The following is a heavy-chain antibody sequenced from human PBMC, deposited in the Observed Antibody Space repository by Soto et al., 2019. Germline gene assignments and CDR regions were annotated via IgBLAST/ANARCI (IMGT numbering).Heavy chain of an antibody. Sequence: QVQLVQSGAEVKKPGASVKVSCKASGYTFTSYAMHWVRQAPGQRLEWMGWINAGNGNTKYSQKFQGRVTITRDTSASTAYMELSSLRSEDTAVYYCARDYYDSSGYYPLDYWGQGTLVTVSS. J-gene: IGHJ4*02. CDR1: GYTFTSYA. V-gene: IGHV1-3*01. D-gene: IGHD3-22*01. CDR2: INAGNGNT. CDR3: ARDYYDSSGYYPLDY.